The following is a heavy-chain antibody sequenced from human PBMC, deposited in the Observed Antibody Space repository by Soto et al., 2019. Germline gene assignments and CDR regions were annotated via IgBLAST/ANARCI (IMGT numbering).Heavy chain of an antibody. CDR2: ISYDGSNK. J-gene: IGHJ4*02. CDR3: ARILSVAGTYYFDY. V-gene: IGHV3-30*03. CDR1: GFTFSSYG. D-gene: IGHD6-19*01. Sequence: GGFLRLSCAASGFTFSSYGMHWVRQAPGKGLEWVAVISYDGSNKYYADSVKGRFTISKDTSKNQVVLTMTNMDPVDTATYYCARILSVAGTYYFDYWGQGTLVTVSS.